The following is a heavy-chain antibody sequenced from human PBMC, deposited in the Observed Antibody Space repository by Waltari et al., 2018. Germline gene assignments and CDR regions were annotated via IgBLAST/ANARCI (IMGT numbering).Heavy chain of an antibody. CDR3: AREPPADYDFWSGYHRNWFDP. Sequence: QVQLQEWGPGLVKPSETLSLTCAVSGYSISSGFYWGWIRQPPGKGLEWIGAIFHTGSTYYNPSLKSRVTISVDTSKNQFSLKLSSVTATDTAVYYCAREPPADYDFWSGYHRNWFDPWGQGTLVTVSS. J-gene: IGHJ5*02. CDR1: GYSISSGFY. CDR2: IFHTGST. D-gene: IGHD3-3*01. V-gene: IGHV4-38-2*02.